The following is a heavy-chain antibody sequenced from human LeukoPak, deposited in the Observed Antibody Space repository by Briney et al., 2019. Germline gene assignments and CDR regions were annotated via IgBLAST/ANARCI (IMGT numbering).Heavy chain of an antibody. Sequence: SVKVSCKASGYTLTDYYMHWVRQAPGQGLEWMGGIIPIFGTANYAQKFQGRVTITADESTSTAYMELSSLRSEDTAVYYCARDHYYGSGSYSVKYGMDVWGQGTTVTVSS. CDR3: ARDHYYGSGSYSVKYGMDV. CDR2: IIPIFGTA. J-gene: IGHJ6*02. D-gene: IGHD3-10*01. CDR1: GYTLTDYY. V-gene: IGHV1-69*13.